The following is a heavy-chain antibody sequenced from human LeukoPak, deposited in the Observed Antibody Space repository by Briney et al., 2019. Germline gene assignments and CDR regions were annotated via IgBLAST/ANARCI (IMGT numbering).Heavy chain of an antibody. D-gene: IGHD2-21*02. J-gene: IGHJ6*02. CDR1: GFTFSSYA. CDR2: ISYDGSNK. Sequence: PGRSLRLSCAASGFTFSSYAMHWVRQAPGKGLEWVAVISYDGSNKYYADSVKGRFTISRDNAKNSLYLQMNSLRAEDTAVYYSASKRGGDLEYYYYGMDVWGQGTTVTVSS. CDR3: ASKRGGDLEYYYYGMDV. V-gene: IGHV3-30-3*01.